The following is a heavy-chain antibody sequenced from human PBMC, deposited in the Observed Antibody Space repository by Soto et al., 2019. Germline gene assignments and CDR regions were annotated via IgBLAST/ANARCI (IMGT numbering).Heavy chain of an antibody. CDR3: ARDIGFDYVN. Sequence: GGSLRLSCAASGFAFNNYWMSWVRQAPGKGPEWVASIKEDGSEIYYLHSVRGRFSISRDSAGNALHLTMNYLSAEDTGVYFCARDIGFDYVNWGQGTLVTVSS. CDR1: GFAFNNYW. D-gene: IGHD3-16*01. J-gene: IGHJ4*02. CDR2: IKEDGSEI. V-gene: IGHV3-7*01.